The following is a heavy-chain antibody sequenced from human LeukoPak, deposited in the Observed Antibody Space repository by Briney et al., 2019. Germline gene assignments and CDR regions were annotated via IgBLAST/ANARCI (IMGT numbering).Heavy chain of an antibody. CDR1: GFTFSSYS. D-gene: IGHD3-22*01. CDR2: ISSSSSTI. Sequence: GGSLRLSCAASGFTFSSYSMNWVRQAPGKGLEWVSYISSSSSTIYYADSVKGRFTISRDNAKNSLYLQMNSLRADDTAIYYCARSPYYIAFDIWGQGTVVTISS. V-gene: IGHV3-48*01. CDR3: ARSPYYIAFDI. J-gene: IGHJ3*02.